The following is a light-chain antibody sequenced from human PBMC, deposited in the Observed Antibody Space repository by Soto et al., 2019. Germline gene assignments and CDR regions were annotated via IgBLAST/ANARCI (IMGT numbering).Light chain of an antibody. CDR3: QHPWT. CDR2: GAS. V-gene: IGKV3-20*01. Sequence: EIVLTQSPGTLSLSPGERATLSYRASQSISSKYLAWYQQKPGQAPRLLMYGASSRATGVPDRFSGSGSETGFTLTISRLEPEDFAVYYCQHPWTFGQGTKVEI. CDR1: QSISSKY. J-gene: IGKJ1*01.